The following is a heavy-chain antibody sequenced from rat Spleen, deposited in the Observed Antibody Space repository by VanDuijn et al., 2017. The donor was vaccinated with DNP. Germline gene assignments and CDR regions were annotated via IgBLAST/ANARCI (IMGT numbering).Heavy chain of an antibody. CDR3: TRGANWEGNWFAY. Sequence: EVQLVETGGGLVQPGGSLKLSCVASGFTFSNYWMYWIRQAPGKGLEWVASITSSGGYTYYPDSVKGRFTISRDNAKNTLYLQMSSLRSEDTATYYCTRGANWEGNWFAYWGQGTLVTVSS. CDR1: GFTFSNYW. J-gene: IGHJ3*01. CDR2: ITSSGGYT. V-gene: IGHV5-31*01. D-gene: IGHD5-1*01.